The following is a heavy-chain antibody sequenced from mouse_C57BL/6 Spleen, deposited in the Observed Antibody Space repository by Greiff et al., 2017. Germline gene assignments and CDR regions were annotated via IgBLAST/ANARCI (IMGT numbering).Heavy chain of an antibody. CDR1: GFTFSSYT. CDR3: ASWDFDGKGYFDV. D-gene: IGHD2-1*01. J-gene: IGHJ1*03. V-gene: IGHV5-9*01. CDR2: ISGGGGNT. Sequence: EVQGVESGGGLVKPGGSLKLSCAASGFTFSSYTMSWVRQTPEKRLEWVATISGGGGNTYYPDSVKGRFTISRDNAKNTLYLQMSSLRSEDTALYYCASWDFDGKGYFDVWGTGTTVTVSS.